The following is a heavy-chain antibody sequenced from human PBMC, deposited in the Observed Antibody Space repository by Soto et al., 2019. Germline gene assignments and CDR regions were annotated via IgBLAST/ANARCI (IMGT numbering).Heavy chain of an antibody. Sequence: QVQLQESGPGLVKPSQTLSLTCSVSGGSISTGVWYWSWVREHPGKGLEWIGDIYYRGTTSYNPSLVSRVTISRDTSKNQVSLKVNSVTAADTAVYYCARVSAGGTRWFDSWGQGIRVTVSS. J-gene: IGHJ5*01. D-gene: IGHD6-13*01. V-gene: IGHV4-31*03. CDR1: GGSISTGVWY. CDR3: ARVSAGGTRWFDS. CDR2: IYYRGTT.